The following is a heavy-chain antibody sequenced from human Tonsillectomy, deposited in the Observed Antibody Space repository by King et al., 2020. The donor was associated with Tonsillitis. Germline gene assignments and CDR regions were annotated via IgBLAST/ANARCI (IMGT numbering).Heavy chain of an antibody. CDR3: AREGRKWERPLGWFDP. Sequence: VQLQESGPGLVKPSETLSLTCTVSGGSVSSYYWSWIRQPPGKGLEWIGYIYYSGSTKYNPSLKSRVTISVDTSKNQFSLKLSSVTTADTAVYYCAREGRKWERPLGWFDPWGQGTLVTVSS. CDR1: GGSVSSYY. D-gene: IGHD1-26*01. V-gene: IGHV4-59*02. J-gene: IGHJ5*02. CDR2: IYYSGST.